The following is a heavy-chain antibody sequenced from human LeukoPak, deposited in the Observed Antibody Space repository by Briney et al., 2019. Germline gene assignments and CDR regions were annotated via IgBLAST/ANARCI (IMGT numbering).Heavy chain of an antibody. V-gene: IGHV1-2*02. CDR3: AGDYYDITATGY. CDR2: INPHSGGT. J-gene: IGHJ4*02. CDR1: GYTFTGYY. Sequence: GASVKVSCKASGYTFTGYYMHWVRQAPGQGLEWMGWINPHSGGTNYAQNFQGRVTMTSDTSMNIAYMELSRLRSDDTAVYYCAGDYYDITATGYWGQGALVTVSS. D-gene: IGHD3-22*01.